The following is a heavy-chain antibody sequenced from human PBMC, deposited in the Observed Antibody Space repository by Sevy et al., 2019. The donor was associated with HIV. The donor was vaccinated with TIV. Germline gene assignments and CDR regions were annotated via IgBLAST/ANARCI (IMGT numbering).Heavy chain of an antibody. CDR2: FDPEDGET. V-gene: IGHV1-24*01. CDR3: ATQSWGIVVVPAAIVPGAFDI. J-gene: IGHJ3*02. Sequence: ASVKVSCEVSGYTLTELSMHWVRQAPGKGLEWMGGFDPEDGETIYPQKFQGRVTMTEDTSTDTAYMELSSLRSEDTAVYYCATQSWGIVVVPAAIVPGAFDIWGQGTMVTVSS. D-gene: IGHD2-2*02. CDR1: GYTLTELS.